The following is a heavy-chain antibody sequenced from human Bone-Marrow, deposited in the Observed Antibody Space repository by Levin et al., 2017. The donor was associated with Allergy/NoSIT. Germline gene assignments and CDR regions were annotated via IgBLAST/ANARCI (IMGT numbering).Heavy chain of an antibody. V-gene: IGHV4-34*01. CDR3: AGGGVRTMVRGVSNATIDY. CDR1: GGSFSGYY. D-gene: IGHD3-10*01. CDR2: INHSGST. Sequence: PSETLSLTCAVYGGSFSGYYWSWIRQPPGKGLEWIGEINHSGSTNYNPSLKSRVTISVDTSKNQFSLKLSSVTAADTAVYYWAGGGVRTMVRGVSNATIDYWGQGTLVTVSA. J-gene: IGHJ4*02.